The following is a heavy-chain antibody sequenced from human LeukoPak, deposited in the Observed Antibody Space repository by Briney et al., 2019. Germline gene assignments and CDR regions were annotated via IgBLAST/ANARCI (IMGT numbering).Heavy chain of an antibody. J-gene: IGHJ4*02. V-gene: IGHV3-21*01. Sequence: TGGSLRLSCEASGFTFSSYNMNWVRQAPGKGLEWVSSISNGSRYIYYGDAVKGRFTISRDNAKNSLYLQMNSLRAEGTAVYYCARGGSYEEAFDYWGQGTLVTVSS. D-gene: IGHD5-12*01. CDR3: ARGGSYEEAFDY. CDR1: GFTFSSYN. CDR2: ISNGSRYI.